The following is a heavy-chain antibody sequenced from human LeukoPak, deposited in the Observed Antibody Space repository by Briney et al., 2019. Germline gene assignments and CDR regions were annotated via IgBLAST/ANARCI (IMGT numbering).Heavy chain of an antibody. J-gene: IGHJ4*02. V-gene: IGHV3-23*01. Sequence: GGSLRLSCAASGFTFSSYAMSWVRQAPGKGLEWVSAISGSGGSTYYADSVKGRFTISRDNSKNTLYLQMNSLRAEDTAVYYCAKVSGFYYDSSGYLSFDYWGQGTLVTVSS. D-gene: IGHD3-22*01. CDR2: ISGSGGST. CDR3: AKVSGFYYDSSGYLSFDY. CDR1: GFTFSSYA.